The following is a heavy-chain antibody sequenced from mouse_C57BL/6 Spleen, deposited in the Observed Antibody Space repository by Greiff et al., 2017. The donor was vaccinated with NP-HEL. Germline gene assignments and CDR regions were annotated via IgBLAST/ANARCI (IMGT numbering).Heavy chain of an antibody. CDR1: GYTFTSYT. D-gene: IGHD2-1*01. V-gene: IGHV1-4*01. CDR3: ASEDYGNRGCAY. J-gene: IGHJ3*01. Sequence: VQLQQSGAELARPGASVKMSCKASGYTFTSYTMHWVKQRPGQGLEWIGYINPSSGYTKYNQKFKDKATLSADKSSSTAYMQLSSLTSEDSAVYYCASEDYGNRGCAYWGQGTLVTVSA. CDR2: INPSSGYT.